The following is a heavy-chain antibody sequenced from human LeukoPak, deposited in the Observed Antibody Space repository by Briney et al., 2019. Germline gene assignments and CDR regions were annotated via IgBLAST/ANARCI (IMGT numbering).Heavy chain of an antibody. CDR1: GFLFRSLG. Sequence: GGSLRLFCEPSGFLFRSLGMHWVRQAPGKGREWVGGKGSDGRNKFYADSVKGRFTISRDNFKNILYLQMASLSAEDTAVYYCVRDDDLPDNGMDVWGQGTTVIVS. CDR2: KGSDGRNK. CDR3: VRDDDLPDNGMDV. J-gene: IGHJ6*02. V-gene: IGHV3-33*01. D-gene: IGHD3-22*01.